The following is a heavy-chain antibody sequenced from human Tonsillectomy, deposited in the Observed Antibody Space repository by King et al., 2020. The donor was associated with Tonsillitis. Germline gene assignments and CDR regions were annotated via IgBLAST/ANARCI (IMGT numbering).Heavy chain of an antibody. J-gene: IGHJ6*02. CDR3: AKDIGPYYYYGMDV. CDR1: GFTFDDYA. CDR2: ISWNSGSI. D-gene: IGHD3/OR15-3a*01. V-gene: IGHV3-9*01. Sequence: VQLVESGGGLVQPGRSLRLSCAASGFTFDDYAMHWVRQAPGKGLEWVSGISWNSGSIGYADSVKGRFTISRDNAKNSLYVQMNSLRAEDTALYYCAKDIGPYYYYGMDVWGQGTTVTVSS.